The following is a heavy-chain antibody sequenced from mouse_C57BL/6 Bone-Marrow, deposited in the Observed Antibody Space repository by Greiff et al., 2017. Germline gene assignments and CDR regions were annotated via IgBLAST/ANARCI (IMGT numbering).Heavy chain of an antibody. J-gene: IGHJ4*01. Sequence: QVQLQQSGPELVKPGASVKISCKASGYSFTSYYIHWVKQRPGQGLEWIGWIYPGSGNTKYNEKFKGKATLTADTSSSTAYMQLSSLTSEDSAVYYCAPMPYYYGSSYGAMDYWGQGTSVTVSS. D-gene: IGHD1-1*01. CDR3: APMPYYYGSSYGAMDY. CDR2: IYPGSGNT. CDR1: GYSFTSYY. V-gene: IGHV1-66*01.